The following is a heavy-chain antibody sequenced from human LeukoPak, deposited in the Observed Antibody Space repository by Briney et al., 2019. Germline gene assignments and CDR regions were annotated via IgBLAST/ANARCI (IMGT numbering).Heavy chain of an antibody. V-gene: IGHV3-53*01. J-gene: IGHJ4*02. CDR3: ATRDRNNGVDY. D-gene: IGHD2-8*01. CDR2: IYSGGDT. CDR1: EFTVYNSF. Sequence: GGSLRLSCAVSEFTVYNSFMSWVCQAPGKGLEWVSIIYSGGDTFYVDSVKGRFTISRDKSKNTVYLQMNSLRAEDTAVYYCATRDRNNGVDYWCQGTQVTVSS.